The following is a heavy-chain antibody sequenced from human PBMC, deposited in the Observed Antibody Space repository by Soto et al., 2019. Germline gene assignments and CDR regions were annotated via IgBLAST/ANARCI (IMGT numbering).Heavy chain of an antibody. Sequence: SETLSLTCTVSGGSISSYDWSWIRQPPGKGLEWIGYIYYSGSTNYNPSLKSRVTIPVDTSKNQFSLKLSSVTAADTAVYYCARDLTAARDGMDVWGQGTTVTVSS. CDR2: IYYSGST. D-gene: IGHD6-6*01. CDR1: GGSISSYD. CDR3: ARDLTAARDGMDV. J-gene: IGHJ6*02. V-gene: IGHV4-59*01.